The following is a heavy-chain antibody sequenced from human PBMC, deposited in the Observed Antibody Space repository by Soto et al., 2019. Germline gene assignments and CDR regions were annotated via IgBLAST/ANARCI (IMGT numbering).Heavy chain of an antibody. D-gene: IGHD3-10*01. CDR3: ARRVDGSGILDY. CDR2: VYHSGSA. V-gene: IGHV4-30-4*01. CDR1: GGSISSGDYY. J-gene: IGHJ4*02. Sequence: QVQLQESGPGLVKPSQTLSLTCTVSGGSISSGDYYWSWIRQPPGKGLEWIGEVYHSGSANYNPSLKSRVTISVDKSKNQFSLRLSSVTAADTALYYCARRVDGSGILDYWGRGTLVTVSS.